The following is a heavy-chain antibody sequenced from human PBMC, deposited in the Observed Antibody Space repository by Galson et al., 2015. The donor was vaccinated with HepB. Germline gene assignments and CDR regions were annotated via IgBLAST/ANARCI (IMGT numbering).Heavy chain of an antibody. J-gene: IGHJ4*02. CDR3: ATAADRYFDY. Sequence: SVKVSCKVSGYTFSSYYMHWVRQAPGQGLEWMGIIDPNDGSANYTQKFQGRAIMTWDTSTSTVSMELSSLRSEDTAMYYCATAADRYFDYWGQGTLVTVS. V-gene: IGHV1-46*01. CDR1: GYTFSSYY. CDR2: IDPNDGSA. D-gene: IGHD1-14*01.